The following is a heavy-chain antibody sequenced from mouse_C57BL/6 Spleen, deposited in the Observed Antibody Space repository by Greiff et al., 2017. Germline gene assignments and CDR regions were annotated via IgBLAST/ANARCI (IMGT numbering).Heavy chain of an antibody. CDR1: GYTFTSYW. CDR3: ARSLTGTGAMDY. CDR2: IYPSDSET. V-gene: IGHV1-61*01. J-gene: IGHJ4*01. Sequence: QVHVKQPGAELVRPGSSVKLSCKASGYTFTSYWMDWVKQRPGQGLEWIGNIYPSDSETHYNQKFKDKATLTVDKSSSTAYMQLSSLTSEDSAVYYCARSLTGTGAMDYWGQGTSVTVSS. D-gene: IGHD4-1*01.